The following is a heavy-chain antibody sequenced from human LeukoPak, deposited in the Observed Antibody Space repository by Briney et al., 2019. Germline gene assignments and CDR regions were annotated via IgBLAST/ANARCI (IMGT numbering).Heavy chain of an antibody. CDR1: GNTFTSNY. Sequence: ASVKVSCKASGNTFTSNYIHWVRQAPGQGLEWMGMIYPRDGSTSYAQKFQGRVTVTRDTSTSTVHMELSGLRSEDTAVYYCARDQEGFDYWGQGTLVTVSS. J-gene: IGHJ4*02. CDR3: ARDQEGFDY. CDR2: IYPRDGST. V-gene: IGHV1-46*01.